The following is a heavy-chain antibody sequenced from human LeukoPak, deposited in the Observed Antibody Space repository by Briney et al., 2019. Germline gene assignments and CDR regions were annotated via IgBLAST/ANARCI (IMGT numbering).Heavy chain of an antibody. CDR1: GGSISSSSYY. Sequence: PSETLSLTCTVSGGSISSSSYYWGWIRQPPGKGLEWIGSIYYSGGTYYNPSLKSRVTISVDTSKNQFSLKLSSVTAADTAVYYCATTIHSSSSLFDYWGQGTLVTVSS. J-gene: IGHJ4*02. CDR3: ATTIHSSSSLFDY. D-gene: IGHD6-13*01. CDR2: IYYSGGT. V-gene: IGHV4-39*01.